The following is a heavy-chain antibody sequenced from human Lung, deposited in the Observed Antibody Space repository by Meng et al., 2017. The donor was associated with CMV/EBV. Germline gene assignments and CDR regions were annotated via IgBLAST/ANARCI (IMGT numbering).Heavy chain of an antibody. CDR1: GYTFTTHP. Sequence: GESXKISCKPSGYTFTTHPISWVRQAPGQGLEWMGWISAYNGYTDYTQKFQGRVTMTTDSSTTTAYIELRRLRSDDTAVYYCARGGPPPATTGVVISPYFFNYYALDVXGQGXTVTVSS. V-gene: IGHV1-18*04. CDR3: ARGGPPPATTGVVISPYFFNYYALDV. CDR2: ISAYNGYT. J-gene: IGHJ6*02. D-gene: IGHD3-3*01.